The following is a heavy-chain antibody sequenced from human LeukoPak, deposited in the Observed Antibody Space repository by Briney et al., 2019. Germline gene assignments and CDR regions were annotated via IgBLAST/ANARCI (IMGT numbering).Heavy chain of an antibody. CDR1: GGSISSYY. V-gene: IGHV4-59*01. CDR3: ARDNSKYDILTGYSNWFDP. CDR2: IYYSGST. J-gene: IGHJ5*02. D-gene: IGHD3-9*01. Sequence: PSETLSLTCTVSGGSISSYYWSWIRQPPGKGLEWIGYIYYSGSTNYNPSLKSRVTISVDTSKNQFSLKLSSVTAADTAVYYCARDNSKYDILTGYSNWFDPWGQGTLVTVSS.